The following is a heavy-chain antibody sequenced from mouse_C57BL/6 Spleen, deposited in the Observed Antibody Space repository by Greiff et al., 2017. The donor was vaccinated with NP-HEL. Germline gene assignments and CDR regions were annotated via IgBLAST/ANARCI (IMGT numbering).Heavy chain of an antibody. CDR3: ARQRYDYDVYYAMDY. J-gene: IGHJ4*01. V-gene: IGHV5-6*01. CDR2: ISSGGSYP. D-gene: IGHD2-4*01. Sequence: EVQLVESGGDLVKPGGSLKLSCAASGFTFSSYGMSWVRQTPDKRLEWVATISSGGSYPYYPDSVKGRFTISRDNAKNTLYLQMSSLKSEDTAMYYCARQRYDYDVYYAMDYWGQGTSVTVSS. CDR1: GFTFSSYG.